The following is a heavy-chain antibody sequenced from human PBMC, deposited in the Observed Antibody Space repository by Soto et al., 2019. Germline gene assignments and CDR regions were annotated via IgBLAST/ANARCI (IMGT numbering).Heavy chain of an antibody. CDR1: GFTFSSYA. Sequence: GGSLRLSCAASGFTFSSYAMSWVRQAPGKGLEWVSAISGSGGSTYYADSVKGRFTISRDNSKNTLYLQMNSLRAEDTAVYYCAKDRLEGGSYYGFDYWGQGTLVTVSS. CDR2: ISGSGGST. J-gene: IGHJ4*02. V-gene: IGHV3-23*01. D-gene: IGHD1-26*01. CDR3: AKDRLEGGSYYGFDY.